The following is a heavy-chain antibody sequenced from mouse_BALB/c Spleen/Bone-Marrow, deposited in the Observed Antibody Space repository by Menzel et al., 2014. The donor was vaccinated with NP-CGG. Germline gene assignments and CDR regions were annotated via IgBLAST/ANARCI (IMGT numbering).Heavy chain of an antibody. CDR3: ASYYYGSSGFAY. J-gene: IGHJ3*01. Sequence: VQLQQPGAELVKPGASVKLSCTGSGFNIKDTFMHWVKQRPEQGLEWIGRIDPANGNTKYDPKFQGKATITADTSSNTAYLHLTSLTSEDTAVYYCASYYYGSSGFAYWGQGTLVTVSA. V-gene: IGHV14-3*02. D-gene: IGHD1-1*01. CDR2: IDPANGNT. CDR1: GFNIKDTF.